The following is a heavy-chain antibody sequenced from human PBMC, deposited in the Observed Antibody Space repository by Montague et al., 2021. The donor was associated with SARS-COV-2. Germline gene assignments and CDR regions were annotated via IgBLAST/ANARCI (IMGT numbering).Heavy chain of an antibody. CDR2: IFHSEIT. CDR3: ARTEYNWNDWFDP. CDR1: GGPISSYY. Sequence: SETLSLTCSVSGGPISSYYWSWIRQSPGKGLEWIGYIFHSEITDYNPSLTSRVTISVDMPKNQFSLQLNSVTAADSAVYYCARTEYNWNDWFDPWGQGTLVTVSS. J-gene: IGHJ5*02. V-gene: IGHV4-59*13. D-gene: IGHD1-20*01.